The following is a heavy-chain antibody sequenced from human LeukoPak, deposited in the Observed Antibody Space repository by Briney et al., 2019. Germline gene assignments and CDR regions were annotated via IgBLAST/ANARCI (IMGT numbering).Heavy chain of an antibody. CDR3: AREERPYYYDSSGYYGLFDY. CDR1: GFTVSSHY. CDR2: IYSGVRA. V-gene: IGHV3-53*01. J-gene: IGHJ4*02. Sequence: GGSLRLSCAASGFTVSSHYVTWVRQAPGKGLEWVSVIYSGVRADYADPVKGRFTISRDNSKNTVYLQMDSLRVEDTAVYYCAREERPYYYDSSGYYGLFDYWGQGTLVTVSS. D-gene: IGHD3-22*01.